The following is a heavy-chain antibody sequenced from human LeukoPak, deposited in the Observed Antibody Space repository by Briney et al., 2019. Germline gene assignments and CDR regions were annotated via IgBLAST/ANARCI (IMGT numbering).Heavy chain of an antibody. V-gene: IGHV3-23*01. CDR1: GFTFSSYA. D-gene: IGHD5-18*01. CDR3: AKGNGYSYGRYYFDY. J-gene: IGHJ4*02. CDR2: ITASGSNT. Sequence: GGSLRLSCAASGFTFSSYAMGWVRQAPGKGLEWVSAITASGSNTYYADSVKGRFTISRDNSKNTLYLQVNSLRAEDTAVYYCAKGNGYSYGRYYFDYWGQGTLVTVSS.